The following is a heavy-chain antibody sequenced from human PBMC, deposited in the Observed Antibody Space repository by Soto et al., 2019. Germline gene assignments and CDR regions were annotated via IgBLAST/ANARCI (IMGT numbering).Heavy chain of an antibody. V-gene: IGHV3-33*08. CDR2: IWSDGSNK. D-gene: IGHD1-7*01. J-gene: IGHJ5*02. CDR3: ARDGVGTTLRALNWFDP. CDR1: GFYLTNFS. Sequence: SRILSRPASGFYLTNFSMHLVSQAPGKGLEWVEVIWSDGSNKYYGDSVKGRFTISRDNSKNTLYLQMNSLRAEDTAVYYCARDGVGTTLRALNWFDPWGQGNLVTVS.